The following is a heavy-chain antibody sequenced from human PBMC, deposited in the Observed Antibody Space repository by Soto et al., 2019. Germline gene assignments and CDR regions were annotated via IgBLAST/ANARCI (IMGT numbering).Heavy chain of an antibody. V-gene: IGHV3-48*03. D-gene: IGHD1-7*01. CDR2: ISSSGSTI. J-gene: IGHJ4*02. Sequence: VGSLRLSCAASGFTFSSYEMNWVRQAPGKGLEWVSYISSSGSTIKYADSVKGRFTISRDNAKNSLYLQMNSLRAEDTAVFYCARDAGITGTIVYWGQGTLVTVSS. CDR3: ARDAGITGTIVY. CDR1: GFTFSSYE.